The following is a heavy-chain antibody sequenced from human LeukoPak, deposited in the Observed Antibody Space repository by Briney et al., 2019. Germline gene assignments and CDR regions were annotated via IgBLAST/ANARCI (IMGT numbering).Heavy chain of an antibody. Sequence: SGTLSLTCAVSSGSLSSSTWWSWVRQPPGKGLEWIGEINHSGSTHYTPSLKSRVTISVDTSDNQFSLKMISVTAADAAVYYCALGYNDIWELWGRGTLVTVSS. J-gene: IGHJ4*02. D-gene: IGHD5-24*01. V-gene: IGHV4-4*02. CDR1: SGSLSSSTW. CDR3: ALGYNDIWEL. CDR2: INHSGST.